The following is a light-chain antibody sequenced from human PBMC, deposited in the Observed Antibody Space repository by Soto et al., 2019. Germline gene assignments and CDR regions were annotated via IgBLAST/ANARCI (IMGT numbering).Light chain of an antibody. V-gene: IGLV2-14*01. CDR2: EVS. Sequence: QSALTQPAAVSGSPGQSITISCTGTRSDVGAYNYVSWYQQHPGKAPQRMIYEVSNLPSGVSNRFSGSKSGNTASLTISVLQAEDEADYYCSSYTSSSTVVFGGGTKLTVL. CDR3: SSYTSSSTVV. J-gene: IGLJ2*01. CDR1: RSDVGAYNY.